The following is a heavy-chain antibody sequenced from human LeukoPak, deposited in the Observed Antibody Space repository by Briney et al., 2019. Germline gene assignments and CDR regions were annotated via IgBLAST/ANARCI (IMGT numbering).Heavy chain of an antibody. J-gene: IGHJ4*02. CDR2: ISGSSSYI. Sequence: GGSLRLSCAASGFTFSSYSMNWVRQAPGKGLEWVSSISGSSSYIYYADSVKGRFTISRDNAKNSLYLQMNSLRAEDTAVYYCARALVRGVLDYWGQGTLVTVSS. D-gene: IGHD3-10*01. CDR1: GFTFSSYS. V-gene: IGHV3-21*01. CDR3: ARALVRGVLDY.